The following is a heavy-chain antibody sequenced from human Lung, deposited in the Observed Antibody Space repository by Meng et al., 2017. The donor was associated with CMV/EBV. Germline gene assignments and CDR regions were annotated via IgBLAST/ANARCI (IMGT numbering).Heavy chain of an antibody. CDR2: IWYDGSNK. J-gene: IGHJ4*02. V-gene: IGHV3-33*06. D-gene: IGHD1-26*01. CDR1: GFTFSSYG. Sequence: SGFTFSSYGMHWVRQAPGKGLEWVAVIWYDGSNKYYADSVKSRFTISRDNSKNTLYLQMNSLRAEDTAVYYCAKDHTGGIVGADVDYWGQGTLVTVSS. CDR3: AKDHTGGIVGADVDY.